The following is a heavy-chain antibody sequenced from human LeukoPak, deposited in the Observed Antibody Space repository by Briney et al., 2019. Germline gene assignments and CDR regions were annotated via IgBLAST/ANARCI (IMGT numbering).Heavy chain of an antibody. V-gene: IGHV4-59*01. CDR1: GGSISSYY. Sequence: PSETLSLTCTVSGGSISSYYWSWIRQPPGKGLKWIGYIYYSGSTNYNPSLKSRVTISVDTSKNQFSLKLSSVTAADTAVYYCARATNPDYGDYVFDYWGQGTLVTVSS. CDR3: ARATNPDYGDYVFDY. CDR2: IYYSGST. J-gene: IGHJ4*02. D-gene: IGHD4-17*01.